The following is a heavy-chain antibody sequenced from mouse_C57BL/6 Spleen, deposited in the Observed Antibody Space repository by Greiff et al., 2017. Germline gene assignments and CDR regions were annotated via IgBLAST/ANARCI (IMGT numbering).Heavy chain of an antibody. CDR1: GYTFTSYW. Sequence: VQLQESGAELVKPGASVKLSCKASGYTFTSYWMQWVKQRPGQGLEWIGEIDPSDSYTNYNQKFKGKATLTVDTSSSTAYMQLSSLTSEDSAVYYCARKRGTGPFDYWGQGTTLTVSS. CDR3: ARKRGTGPFDY. CDR2: IDPSDSYT. D-gene: IGHD3-1*01. V-gene: IGHV1-50*01. J-gene: IGHJ2*01.